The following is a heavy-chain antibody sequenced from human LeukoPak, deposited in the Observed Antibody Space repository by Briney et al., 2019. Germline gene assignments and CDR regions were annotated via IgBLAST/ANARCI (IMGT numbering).Heavy chain of an antibody. Sequence: SETLSLTCTVSGGSISSYYWSWIRQPPGKGLEWIGRLYTSGSTNYNPSLKSRVTMSVDTSKNQFSLKLSSVTAADTAVYYCARTTPMSTIDYWGQGTLVTVSS. CDR1: GGSISSYY. CDR2: LYTSGST. V-gene: IGHV4-4*07. D-gene: IGHD5-18*01. J-gene: IGHJ4*02. CDR3: ARTTPMSTIDY.